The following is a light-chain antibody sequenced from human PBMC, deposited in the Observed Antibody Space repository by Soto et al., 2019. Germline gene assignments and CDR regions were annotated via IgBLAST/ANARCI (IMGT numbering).Light chain of an antibody. J-gene: IGKJ1*01. V-gene: IGKV1-8*01. CDR1: QGISSY. CDR3: LQHNNYPPT. Sequence: AIRMTQSPSSLSASTGDRATIPCRASQGISSYLAWFQQKPGKAPKRLIYAASNLQSGVPSRFSGSGSGTDFTLTISSLQPEDFATYFCLQHNNYPPTFGQGTKVDIK. CDR2: AAS.